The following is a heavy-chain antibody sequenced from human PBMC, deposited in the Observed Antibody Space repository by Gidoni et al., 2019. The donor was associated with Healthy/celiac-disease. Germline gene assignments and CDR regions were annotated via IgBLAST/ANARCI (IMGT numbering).Heavy chain of an antibody. CDR2: IWYDGSNK. CDR3: ARAHSQLPGGDAFDI. D-gene: IGHD2-2*01. Sequence: QVQLVESGGGVVQPGRSLRPSCAASGFTFRSYGMHWVRQAPGKGLGWVAVIWYDGSNKYYADSVKGRFTISRDNSKNTLYLQMNSLRAEDTAVYYCARAHSQLPGGDAFDIWGQGTMVTVSS. J-gene: IGHJ3*02. V-gene: IGHV3-33*01. CDR1: GFTFRSYG.